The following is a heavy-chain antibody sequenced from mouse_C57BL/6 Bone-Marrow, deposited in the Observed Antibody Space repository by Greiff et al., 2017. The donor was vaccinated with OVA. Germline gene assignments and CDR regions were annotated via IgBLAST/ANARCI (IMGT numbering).Heavy chain of an antibody. J-gene: IGHJ1*03. V-gene: IGHV1-64*01. Sequence: VQLQQPGAELVKPGASVKLSCKASGYTFTSYWMHWVKQRPGQGLEWIGMIHPNSGSTNYNEKFKSKATLTVDKSSSTAYMQLSSLTSEDSAVYYCARGPPYDSTWYFDVWGTGTTVTVSS. CDR1: GYTFTSYW. CDR3: ARGPPYDSTWYFDV. D-gene: IGHD2-4*01. CDR2: IHPNSGST.